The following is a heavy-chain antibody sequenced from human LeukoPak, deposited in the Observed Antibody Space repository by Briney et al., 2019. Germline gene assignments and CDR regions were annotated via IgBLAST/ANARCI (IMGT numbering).Heavy chain of an antibody. Sequence: SETLSLTCTVSGGSISSGGYYWSWIRQPPGKGLEWIGEINHSGSTNYNPSLKSRVTISVDTSKNQFFLKLSSVTAADTAVYYCARGGAGRRYCSGGSCYRARFDYWGQGTLVTVSS. CDR2: INHSGST. J-gene: IGHJ4*02. CDR3: ARGGAGRRYCSGGSCYRARFDY. CDR1: GGSISSGGYY. V-gene: IGHV4-39*07. D-gene: IGHD2-15*01.